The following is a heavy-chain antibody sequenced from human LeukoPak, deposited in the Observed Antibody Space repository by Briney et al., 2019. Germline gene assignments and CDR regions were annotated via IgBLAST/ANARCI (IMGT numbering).Heavy chain of an antibody. CDR3: ARIQVVLGVGYYYYYGMDV. D-gene: IGHD2-2*01. V-gene: IGHV3-30*04. CDR2: ISYDGSNK. CDR1: GFTFSSYA. Sequence: GGSLRLSCAASGFTFSSYAMHWVRQAPGKGLEWVAVISYDGSNKYYADSVKGRFTISRDNSKNTLYLQMNSLRAEDTAVYYCARIQVVLGVGYYYYYGMDVWGQGTTVTVS. J-gene: IGHJ6*02.